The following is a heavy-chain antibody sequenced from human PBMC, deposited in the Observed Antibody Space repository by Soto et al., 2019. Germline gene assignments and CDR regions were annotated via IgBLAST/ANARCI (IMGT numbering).Heavy chain of an antibody. V-gene: IGHV1-3*01. D-gene: IGHD6-6*01. J-gene: IGHJ5*02. Sequence: GASVKVSCKASGYTFTSYAMHWVLQAPGQRLEWMGWINAGNSNTKYSQKFQGRVTITRDTSATTAYMLLSSLRSEDTAVYYCVREQLVGWFDPWGQGTLVTVSS. CDR1: GYTFTSYA. CDR3: VREQLVGWFDP. CDR2: INAGNSNT.